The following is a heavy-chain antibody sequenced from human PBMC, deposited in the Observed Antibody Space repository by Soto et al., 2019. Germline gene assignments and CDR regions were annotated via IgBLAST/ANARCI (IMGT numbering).Heavy chain of an antibody. CDR2: INPSGGST. V-gene: IGHV1-46*01. D-gene: IGHD1-7*01. CDR1: GDSFTSNL. CDR3: ARGRTGTSY. J-gene: IGHJ4*02. Sequence: ASVKVSCKASGDSFTSNLMHWVRQAPGQGLEWVGVINPSGGSTSYAQKFQGRVTMTRDTSTSTVYMALSSLRAEDTAVYYCARGRTGTSYWGQGTLVTVSS.